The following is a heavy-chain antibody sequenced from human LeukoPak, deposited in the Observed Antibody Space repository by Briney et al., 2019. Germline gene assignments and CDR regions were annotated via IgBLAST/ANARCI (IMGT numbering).Heavy chain of an antibody. D-gene: IGHD2-15*01. CDR2: LNTKTGAT. CDR3: ARGVVALPN. Sequence: ASVKVSCKAFGYTLTDKWIHWVRQAPGQGLEWMGWLNTKTGATNIAQKFQGRVTLTRDTSVNTAYIEVTRLSSDDTAVYFCARGVVALPNWGQGTLVTVSS. CDR1: GYTLTDKW. V-gene: IGHV1-2*02. J-gene: IGHJ4*02.